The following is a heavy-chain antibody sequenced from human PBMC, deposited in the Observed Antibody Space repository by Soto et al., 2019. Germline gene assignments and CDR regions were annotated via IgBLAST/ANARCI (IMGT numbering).Heavy chain of an antibody. Sequence: QVQLVQSGAEVKKPGSSVKVSCKASGGTFSSYAISWVRQAPGQGLEWMGGIIPIFGTANYAQKFQGRVTITADESTSTAYMELSSLRSEDTAVYYCARETIGRRIAVDGTRYFDYWGQGPLVTVSS. CDR1: GGTFSSYA. V-gene: IGHV1-69*01. J-gene: IGHJ4*02. CDR3: ARETIGRRIAVDGTRYFDY. D-gene: IGHD6-19*01. CDR2: IIPIFGTA.